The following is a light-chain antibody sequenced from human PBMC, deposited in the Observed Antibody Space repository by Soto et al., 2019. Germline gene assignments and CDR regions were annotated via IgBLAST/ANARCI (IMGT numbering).Light chain of an antibody. Sequence: QSALTQPASVSGSPGQSITISCTGTSSDVGSCNCVSWYQQHPGKAPTLMIYEVNNRPSGVSNRFSGSKSGNTASLTISGLQAEDEADYYCCSSVGSPNRVFGGGTKLTVL. CDR2: EVN. V-gene: IGLV2-23*02. CDR1: SSDVGSCNC. CDR3: CSSVGSPNRV. J-gene: IGLJ3*02.